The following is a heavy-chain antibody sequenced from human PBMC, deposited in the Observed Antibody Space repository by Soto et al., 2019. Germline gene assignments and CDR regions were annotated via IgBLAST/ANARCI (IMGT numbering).Heavy chain of an antibody. Sequence: SETLSLTCAVSGFSISSYYWSWIRQPPGKGLEWIGYIYYSGSTNYNPSLKGRFTISRDNSKNTVLEMHSLRVEDTAVYYCAKDIYGLGAAFDSWGRGTLVTVSS. CDR3: AKDIYGLGAAFDS. V-gene: IGHV4-59*12. CDR1: GFSISSYY. D-gene: IGHD3-16*01. J-gene: IGHJ4*02. CDR2: IYYSGST.